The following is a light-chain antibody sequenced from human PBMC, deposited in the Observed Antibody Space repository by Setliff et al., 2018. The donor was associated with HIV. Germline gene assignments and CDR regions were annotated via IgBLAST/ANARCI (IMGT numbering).Light chain of an antibody. V-gene: IGLV2-14*03. CDR2: AVS. Sequence: QSALTQPASVSGSPGQSITISWTGSSSDVGGYNYVSWYQQHPGKAPKLMIYAVSNRPSGVSNRFSGSKSGNTASLTISGLQAEDEADYYCSSYTSSTPLYVFGTGTKGTVL. CDR3: SSYTSSTPLYV. CDR1: SSDVGGYNY. J-gene: IGLJ1*01.